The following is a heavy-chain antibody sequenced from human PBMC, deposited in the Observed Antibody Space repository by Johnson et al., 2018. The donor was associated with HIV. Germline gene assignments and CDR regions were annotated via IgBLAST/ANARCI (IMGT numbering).Heavy chain of an antibody. CDR2: INWNGGST. CDR1: GLSVSNNY. D-gene: IGHD7-27*01. V-gene: IGHV3-20*04. CDR3: ARAKLGTNDAFDI. Sequence: MQLVESGGGVVRPGGSLRLSCAASGLSVSNNYMSWVRQAPGKGLEWVSGINWNGGSTGYADSVKGRFTISRDNAKNSLYLQMNSLRAEDTALYYCARAKLGTNDAFDIWGQGTMVTVSS. J-gene: IGHJ3*02.